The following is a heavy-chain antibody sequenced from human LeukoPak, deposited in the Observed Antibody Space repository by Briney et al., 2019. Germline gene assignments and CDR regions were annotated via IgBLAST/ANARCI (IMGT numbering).Heavy chain of an antibody. Sequence: PSETLSLTCTVSGDSISNTDYYWGWIRQPPGKGLEWLGSIYYSGSIHFNPSLKSRVTISVDTSKNQFSLKLSSVTAADTAMYYCARHIVSGYCSSTSCAPWWFDPWGQGTLVTVSS. CDR1: GDSISNTDYY. J-gene: IGHJ5*02. CDR3: ARHIVSGYCSSTSCAPWWFDP. V-gene: IGHV4-39*01. CDR2: IYYSGSI. D-gene: IGHD2-2*01.